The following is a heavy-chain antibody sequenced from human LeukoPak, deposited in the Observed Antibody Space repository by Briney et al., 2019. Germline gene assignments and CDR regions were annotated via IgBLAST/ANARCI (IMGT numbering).Heavy chain of an antibody. J-gene: IGHJ4*02. CDR1: GGSISSSSYC. CDR2: IYYGGNT. CDR3: GVGSGYDEY. D-gene: IGHD5-12*01. V-gene: IGHV4-39*07. Sequence: SETLSLTCSVSGGSISSSSYCWGWSRQPPGKGLEWIGSIYYGGNTYSNPPLKSRITISVDTSRNQFSLKLRSVTAADTAVHYCGVGSGYDEYWGQGTLVTVSS.